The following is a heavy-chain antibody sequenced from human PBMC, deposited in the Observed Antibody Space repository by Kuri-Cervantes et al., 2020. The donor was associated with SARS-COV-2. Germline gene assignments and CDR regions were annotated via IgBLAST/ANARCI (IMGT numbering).Heavy chain of an antibody. Sequence: SETLSLTCTVSGGSISSYYWSWIRQPAGKGLEWIGRIYTSGSTNYNPSLKSRVTISIDTSKNQFSLKLSSVTAADTAVYYCAKEGDILTPYFDYWGQGTLVTVSS. CDR3: AKEGDILTPYFDY. D-gene: IGHD3-9*01. V-gene: IGHV4-4*07. CDR1: GGSISSYY. J-gene: IGHJ4*02. CDR2: IYTSGST.